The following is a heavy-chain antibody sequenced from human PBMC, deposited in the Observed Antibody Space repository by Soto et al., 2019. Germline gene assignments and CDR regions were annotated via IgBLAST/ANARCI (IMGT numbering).Heavy chain of an antibody. CDR3: ARRGGYSGYDFFHYYGMDV. D-gene: IGHD5-12*01. J-gene: IGHJ6*02. V-gene: IGHV5-51*01. CDR1: GYSFTSYW. Sequence: GESLRISCKGSGYSFTSYWIGWVRQMPGKGLEWMGIIYPGDSDTRYSPSFQGQVTISAGKSISTAYLQWSSLKASDTAMYYCARRGGYSGYDFFHYYGMDVWGQGTTVTVSS. CDR2: IYPGDSDT.